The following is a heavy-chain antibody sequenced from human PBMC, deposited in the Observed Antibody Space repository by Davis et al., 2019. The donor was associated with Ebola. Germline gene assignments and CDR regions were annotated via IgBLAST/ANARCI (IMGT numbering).Heavy chain of an antibody. D-gene: IGHD1-26*01. CDR3: ARSGSYLTARRAHAFDI. Sequence: PGGSLRLSCTVSGGSISSYYWSWIRQPPGKGLEWIGYIYYSGSTNYNPSLKSRVTISVDTSKNQFSLKLSSVTAADTAVYYCARSGSYLTARRAHAFDIWGQGTMVTVSS. CDR1: GGSISSYY. J-gene: IGHJ3*02. V-gene: IGHV4-59*01. CDR2: IYYSGST.